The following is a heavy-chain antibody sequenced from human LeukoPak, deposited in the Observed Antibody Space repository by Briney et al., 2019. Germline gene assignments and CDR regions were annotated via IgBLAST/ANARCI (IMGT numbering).Heavy chain of an antibody. J-gene: IGHJ4*02. D-gene: IGHD1-1*01. CDR1: GYTFTAYY. V-gene: IGHV1-2*02. CDR3: ARDPPYNWNDGADNFGY. Sequence: ASVKVSCKASGYTFTAYYMHWVRQAPGQGLEWMGWINPNSGGTNYAQNFQGRVTMTRDTSITTAYMELSRLRSDDTAVYYCARDPPYNWNDGADNFGYWGQGTLVTVSS. CDR2: INPNSGGT.